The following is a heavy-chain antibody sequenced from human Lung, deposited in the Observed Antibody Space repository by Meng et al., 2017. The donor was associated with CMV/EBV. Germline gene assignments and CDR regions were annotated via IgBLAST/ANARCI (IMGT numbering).Heavy chain of an antibody. V-gene: IGHV3-9*01. CDR2: ISWNSGSI. D-gene: IGHD2-2*01. J-gene: IGHJ6*02. CDR3: AFTREGYGSSISCYHPDV. Sequence: SLKISCAASGFTFDDYAMHWVRQAPGKGLEWVSGISWNSGSIGYADSVKGRFTISRDNAKNSLYLQMNSLRAEDTALYYCAFTREGYGSSISCYHPDVWGQGXTVTVSS. CDR1: GFTFDDYA.